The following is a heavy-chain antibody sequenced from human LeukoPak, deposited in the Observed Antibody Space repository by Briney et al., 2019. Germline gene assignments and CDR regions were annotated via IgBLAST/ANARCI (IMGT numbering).Heavy chain of an antibody. CDR1: GYTFTGYY. V-gene: IGHV1-2*02. D-gene: IGHD4-17*01. CDR2: INPNSGGT. Sequence: ASVKVSCKASGYTFTGYYMHWVRQAPGQGLEWMGWINPNSGGTNYAQKFQGRVTMTRDTSISTAYMELSRLRSDDSAVYYCARDLVMTTVTTFDYGGKETLVTVSS. CDR3: ARDLVMTTVTTFDY. J-gene: IGHJ4*02.